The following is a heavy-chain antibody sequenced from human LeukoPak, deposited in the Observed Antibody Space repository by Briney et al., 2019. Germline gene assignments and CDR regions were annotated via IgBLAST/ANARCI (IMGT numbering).Heavy chain of an antibody. CDR3: VKTTRTGYTSSWYDY. V-gene: IGHV3-64D*06. D-gene: IGHD6-13*01. CDR2: ISSNGGST. CDR1: GVIFNSYA. J-gene: IGHJ4*02. Sequence: GGSLRLSCLASGVIFNSYAMHRVRQAPGQGLEYVSSISSNGGSTYYADSVKDRFTIPRDNSKNTLYLQMSSLRAEDTAVYYCVKTTRTGYTSSWYDYWGQGTLVTVSS.